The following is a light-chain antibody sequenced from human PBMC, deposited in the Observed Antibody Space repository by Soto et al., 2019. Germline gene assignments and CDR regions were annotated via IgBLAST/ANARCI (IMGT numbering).Light chain of an antibody. Sequence: DIQMTQSPSSLSASVGDRVTITCRASQAISNYVAWYQQKPGQVPKLLIYAASTLQSGVPSRFSGSGSGTDFTLTISSLQPEDVATYYCQKCNDESRTFGQGTKVEVK. CDR3: QKCNDESRT. J-gene: IGKJ1*01. CDR2: AAS. V-gene: IGKV1-27*01. CDR1: QAISNY.